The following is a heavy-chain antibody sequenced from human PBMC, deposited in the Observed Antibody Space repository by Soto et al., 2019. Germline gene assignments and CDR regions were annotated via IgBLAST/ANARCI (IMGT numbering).Heavy chain of an antibody. J-gene: IGHJ4*02. D-gene: IGHD3-10*01. V-gene: IGHV3-23*01. CDR2: ISGGGDTT. CDR1: GFTFNNYA. CDR3: AKGQGGSGSLTPRVDF. Sequence: EVQLLESGGGLVQPGGSLRLSCAASGFTFNNYAMTWVRQAPGKRLEWVSAISGGGDTTSYADSVKGRFTVSRDGSKNTLYLQMSSLRAEDTALYYCAKGQGGSGSLTPRVDFWGQGTLVTVSS.